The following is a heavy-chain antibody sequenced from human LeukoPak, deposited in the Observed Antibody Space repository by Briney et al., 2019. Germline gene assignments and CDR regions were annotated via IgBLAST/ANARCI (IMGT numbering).Heavy chain of an antibody. CDR3: AIPAPTVTGAEYCQH. Sequence: GASVKVSCKASGYTFTSYYMHWVRQAPGQGLEWMGIINPSGGSTSYAQKFQGRVTMTRDTSTSTVYMELSSLRSEDTAVYYCAIPAPTVTGAEYCQHWGQGTLVTVSS. J-gene: IGHJ1*01. CDR2: INPSGGST. V-gene: IGHV1-46*01. D-gene: IGHD4-17*01. CDR1: GYTFTSYY.